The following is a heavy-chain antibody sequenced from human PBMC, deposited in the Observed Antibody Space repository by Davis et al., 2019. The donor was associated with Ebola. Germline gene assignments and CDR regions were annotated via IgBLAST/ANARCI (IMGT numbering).Heavy chain of an antibody. CDR3: ARRDTPMARQNVFDI. D-gene: IGHD5-18*01. J-gene: IGHJ3*02. Sequence: MPSETLSLTCTVSAGSVSSPSDYWGWIRQPPGKGLEWIGIIYYTGTTYYNPSLKCRATISVDTSMNHFSLKLTSVTAADTAVYYCARRDTPMARQNVFDIWGQGAMVTVSS. CDR2: IYYTGTT. V-gene: IGHV4-39*02. CDR1: AGSVSSPSDY.